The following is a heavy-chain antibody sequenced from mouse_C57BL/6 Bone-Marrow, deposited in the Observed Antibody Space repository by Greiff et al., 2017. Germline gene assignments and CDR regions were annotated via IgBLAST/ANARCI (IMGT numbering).Heavy chain of an antibody. V-gene: IGHV5-4*03. J-gene: IGHJ3*01. CDR1: GFTFSSYA. CDR2: ISDGGSYT. Sequence: EVKLVESGGGLVKPGGSLKLSCAASGFTFSSYAMSWVRQTPEKRLEWVATISDGGSYTYYPDNVKGRFTISRDNAKNNLYLQMSHLKSEDTAMYYCGRAPAWFAYWGQGTLVTVSA. CDR3: GRAPAWFAY.